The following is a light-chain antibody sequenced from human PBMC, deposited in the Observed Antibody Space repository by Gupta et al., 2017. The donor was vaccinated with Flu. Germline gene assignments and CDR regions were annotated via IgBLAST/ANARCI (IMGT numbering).Light chain of an antibody. V-gene: IGLV1-44*01. CDR3: AAWDDSLYCWM. Sequence: QPVLTQPPSASVPPGQRVTTYCSGSSSNLGSNFVSWYQQLPGTAPKLLIYSNDQRPSGVPDRFSGSKSGTSASLAISGLQSEDEADYYCAAWDDSLYCWMFGGGTKLTVL. CDR1: SSNLGSNF. CDR2: SND. J-gene: IGLJ3*02.